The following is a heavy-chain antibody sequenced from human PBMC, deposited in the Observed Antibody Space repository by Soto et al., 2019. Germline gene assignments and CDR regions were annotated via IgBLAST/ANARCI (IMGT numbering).Heavy chain of an antibody. CDR2: IYSSENT. J-gene: IGHJ6*02. CDR1: GGSISRNSYS. Sequence: SATLSLSCTVSGGSISRNSYSWGWIRQAPGKGLEWIGTIYSSENTYYNPSLLSRVTISVDTSKNEFSLRLSSVTAADTAVYYCARLNGYCVSTNCHGYYGMDVWGQGTTVTVS. CDR3: ARLNGYCVSTNCHGYYGMDV. D-gene: IGHD2-2*03. V-gene: IGHV4-39*01.